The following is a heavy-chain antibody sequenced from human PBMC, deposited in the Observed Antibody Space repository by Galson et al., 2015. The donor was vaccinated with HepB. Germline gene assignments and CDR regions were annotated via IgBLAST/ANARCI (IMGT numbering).Heavy chain of an antibody. J-gene: IGHJ4*02. CDR3: ARGYSSSWYTIRSSGGY. CDR1: GFTFSSYA. D-gene: IGHD6-13*01. CDR2: ISYDGSNK. Sequence: SLRLSCAASGFTFSSYAVHWVRQAPGKGLEWVAVISYDGSNKYYADSVKGRFTISRDNSKNTLYLQMNSLRAEDTAVYYCARGYSSSWYTIRSSGGYWGQGTLVTVSS. V-gene: IGHV3-30*04.